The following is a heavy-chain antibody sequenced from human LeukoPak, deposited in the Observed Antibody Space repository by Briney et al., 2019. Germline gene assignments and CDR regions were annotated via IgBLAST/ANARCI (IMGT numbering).Heavy chain of an antibody. Sequence: SETLSLTCTVSGGSISSSSDYWGWIRQPPGEGLEWIGSIYYSGSTYYNPSLKSRVTISVDTSKNQFSLNLNSVTAADTAVYYCARHLRDMVGGITRFDYWGQGTLVTPPS. V-gene: IGHV4-39*01. CDR3: ARHLRDMVGGITRFDY. CDR1: GGSISSSSDY. D-gene: IGHD3-10*01. J-gene: IGHJ4*02. CDR2: IYYSGST.